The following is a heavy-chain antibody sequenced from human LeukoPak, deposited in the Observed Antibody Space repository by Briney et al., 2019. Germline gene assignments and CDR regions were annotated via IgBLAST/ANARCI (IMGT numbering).Heavy chain of an antibody. D-gene: IGHD1-26*01. CDR2: IYPSDSDT. CDR3: ARSRIVGATRWFDP. CDR1: GYSFATYW. Sequence: GEPLKISCKGSGYSFATYWIGWVRQMPGKGLEWMGIIYPSDSDTRYSPSFQGQVTISADKSISTAYLQWSSLKASDTAIYYCARSRIVGATRWFDPWGQGTLVTVSS. V-gene: IGHV5-51*01. J-gene: IGHJ5*02.